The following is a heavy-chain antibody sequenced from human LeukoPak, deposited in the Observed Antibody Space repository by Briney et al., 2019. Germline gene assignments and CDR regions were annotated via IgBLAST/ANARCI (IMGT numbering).Heavy chain of an antibody. V-gene: IGHV3-23*01. D-gene: IGHD6-19*01. CDR3: AKDREQWLLKFFFDY. J-gene: IGHJ4*02. CDR2: ISGSGGST. CDR1: GFTFSSYA. Sequence: GGSLRLSCAASGFTFSSYAMSWVRQAPGKGLEWVSAISGSGGSTYYADSVKGRFTISGDNSKNTLYLRMNSLRAEDTAVYYCAKDREQWLLKFFFDYWGQGTLVTVSS.